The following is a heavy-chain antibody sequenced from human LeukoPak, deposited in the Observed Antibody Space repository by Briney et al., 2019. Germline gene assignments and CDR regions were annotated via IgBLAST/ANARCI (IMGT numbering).Heavy chain of an antibody. Sequence: GESLRLSCAASGFTFSTYWMSWVRQAPGKGLEWVADIKQDGSEKNYVDSVKGRFTISRDNAKNSLFLLMNSLRAEDTAVYYCARDQDTFWFDPWGQGTLVTVSS. V-gene: IGHV3-7*04. J-gene: IGHJ5*02. CDR1: GFTFSTYW. CDR3: ARDQDTFWFDP. CDR2: IKQDGSEK.